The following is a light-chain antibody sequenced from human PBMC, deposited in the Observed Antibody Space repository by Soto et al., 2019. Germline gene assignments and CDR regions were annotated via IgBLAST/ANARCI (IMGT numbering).Light chain of an antibody. Sequence: EIAMTQSPATLSVSPGERATLSCRASQSVSSKLAWYQQKPGQAPRLLIYDASNRATGIPARFSGSGSGTEFTLTISSLQSEDFAVYYCQQCNNWPRTFGQGTKVEIK. J-gene: IGKJ1*01. CDR2: DAS. CDR1: QSVSSK. V-gene: IGKV3-15*01. CDR3: QQCNNWPRT.